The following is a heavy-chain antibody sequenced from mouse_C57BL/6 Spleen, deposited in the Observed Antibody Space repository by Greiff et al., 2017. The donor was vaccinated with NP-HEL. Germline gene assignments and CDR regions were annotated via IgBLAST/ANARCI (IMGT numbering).Heavy chain of an antibody. D-gene: IGHD2-1*01. CDR1: GFTFSSYA. CDR3: AREDGNYVAWYFDV. Sequence: EVQVVESGGGLVKPGGSLKLSCAASGFTFSSYAMSWVRQTPEKRLEWVATISDGGSYTYYPDNVKGRFTISRDNAKNNLYLQMSHLKSEDTAMYYCAREDGNYVAWYFDVWGTGTTVTVSS. V-gene: IGHV5-4*01. CDR2: ISDGGSYT. J-gene: IGHJ1*03.